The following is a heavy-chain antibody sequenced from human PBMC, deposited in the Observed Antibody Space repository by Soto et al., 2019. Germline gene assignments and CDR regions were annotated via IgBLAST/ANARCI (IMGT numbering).Heavy chain of an antibody. CDR1: NFSLSKEYY. CDR3: ARGQCSSTTCKGLRFDY. D-gene: IGHD2-2*01. J-gene: IGHJ4*02. Sequence: SETLSLTCAVSNFSLSKEYYWGWIRQPPGKGLEWIGSIHHSGNTNYNPSLKSRVTISIDTSTNQFSLKLYSVTAADTAVYYCARGQCSSTTCKGLRFDYWGQGAQVTVSS. CDR2: IHHSGNT. V-gene: IGHV4-38-2*01.